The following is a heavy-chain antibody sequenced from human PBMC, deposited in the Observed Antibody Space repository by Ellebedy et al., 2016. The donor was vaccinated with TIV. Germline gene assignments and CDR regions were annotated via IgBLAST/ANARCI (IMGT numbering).Heavy chain of an antibody. D-gene: IGHD2-8*02. Sequence: GESLKTSCAASGFTFSNFWMNWVRQAPGKGLAWVANIKQDGGETYNVDSVKGRFTISRDNAENSVYLQMNSLRADDTAVYYWRGDYCTGGRCFDYWGQGTLVTVSS. CDR2: IKQDGGET. CDR1: GFTFSNFW. CDR3: RGDYCTGGRCFDY. J-gene: IGHJ4*02. V-gene: IGHV3-7*03.